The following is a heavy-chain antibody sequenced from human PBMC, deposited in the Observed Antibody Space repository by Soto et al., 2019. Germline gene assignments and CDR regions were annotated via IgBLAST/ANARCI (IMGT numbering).Heavy chain of an antibody. J-gene: IGHJ6*02. CDR1: GGTFSSYA. CDR2: IIPIFGTA. D-gene: IGHD2-2*01. Sequence: SVKVSCKASGGTFSSYAISWVRQAPGQGLEWMGGIIPIFGTANYAQKFQGRVTITADESTSTAYMELSSLRSEDTAVYYCATASYCSSTSCHPYYYYGMDVWGQGTTVTVSS. V-gene: IGHV1-69*13. CDR3: ATASYCSSTSCHPYYYYGMDV.